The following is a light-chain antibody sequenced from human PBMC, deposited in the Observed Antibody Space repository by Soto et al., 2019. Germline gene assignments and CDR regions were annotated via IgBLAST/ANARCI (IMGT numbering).Light chain of an antibody. J-gene: IGKJ1*01. Sequence: IQMTQSPSTLSASVGDRVTITCRASQSISDSLAWYQQKPGKAPKLLIYEASSLKSGVPSRFSGSRSGTEHTLTNSSLKPDDVATYYYQQYNGYLTFGHGTKVEIK. V-gene: IGKV1-5*03. CDR2: EAS. CDR3: QQYNGYLT. CDR1: QSISDS.